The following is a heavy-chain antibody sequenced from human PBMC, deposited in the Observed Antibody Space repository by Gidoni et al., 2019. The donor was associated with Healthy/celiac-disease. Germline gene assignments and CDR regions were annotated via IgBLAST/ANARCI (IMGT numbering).Heavy chain of an antibody. CDR2: ISAYNGNT. CDR3: ARVGRDFWSGSFYYYYYYMDV. CDR1: GYTLTSYG. D-gene: IGHD3-3*01. Sequence: QVQLVQSGAEVKKPGASVKVSCKASGYTLTSYGISWVRQATGQGREWMGWISAYNGNTNYAQKLQGRVTMTTDTSTSTAYMELRSLRSDDTAVYYCARVGRDFWSGSFYYYYYYMDVWGKGTTVTVSS. J-gene: IGHJ6*03. V-gene: IGHV1-18*01.